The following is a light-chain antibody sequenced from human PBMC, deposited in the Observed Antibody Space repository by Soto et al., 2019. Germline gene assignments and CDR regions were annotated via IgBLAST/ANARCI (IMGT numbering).Light chain of an antibody. CDR1: SSNIGSNT. Sequence: QLVLTQPPSASGTPGQRVTISCSGSSSNIGSNTVDWYQQVPGTAPKLLIYTNNQRPSGVPDRFSGSKSGTSASLAISGLQSEDEADYYCAAWDDSLTGLFGAGTKVTVL. CDR2: TNN. V-gene: IGLV1-44*01. CDR3: AAWDDSLTGL. J-gene: IGLJ3*02.